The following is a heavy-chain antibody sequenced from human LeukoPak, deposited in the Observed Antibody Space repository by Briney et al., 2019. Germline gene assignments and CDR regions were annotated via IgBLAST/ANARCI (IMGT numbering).Heavy chain of an antibody. CDR2: IKQDGSEK. CDR3: AGGAGWLVDY. V-gene: IGHV3-7*03. J-gene: IGHJ4*02. D-gene: IGHD6-19*01. Sequence: PGGSLRLSCEAAGTTISRYWMKWVRQAPGKGLEWVANIKQDGSEKYYVDSVKGRFTISRDNAKNSLYLQMNSLRAEDTAVYYCAGGAGWLVDYWGQGTLVTVSS. CDR1: GTTISRYW.